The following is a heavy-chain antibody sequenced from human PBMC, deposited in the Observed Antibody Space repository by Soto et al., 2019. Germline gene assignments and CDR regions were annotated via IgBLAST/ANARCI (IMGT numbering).Heavy chain of an antibody. J-gene: IGHJ6*03. CDR2: INHSGST. Sequence: SETLPLTCAVYGGSFSGYYWSWIRQPPGKGLEWIGEINHSGSTNYNPSLKSRVTISVDTSKNQFSLKLSSVTAADTAVYYCARGEREVVARRVYYYYYYMDVWGKGTTVTVSS. V-gene: IGHV4-34*01. CDR1: GGSFSGYY. CDR3: ARGEREVVARRVYYYYYYMDV. D-gene: IGHD2-15*01.